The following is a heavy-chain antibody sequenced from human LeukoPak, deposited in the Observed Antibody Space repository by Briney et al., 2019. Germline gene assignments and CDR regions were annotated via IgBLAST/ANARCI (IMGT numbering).Heavy chain of an antibody. CDR2: IYYSGST. Sequence: PSETLSLTCTVSGGSISSYYWSWIRQPPGKGLEWIGYIYYSGSTNYNPSLKSRVTISVDTSKNQFSLKLSSVTAADTAVYYCARNTWQQLGKFDPWGQGTLVTVSS. CDR1: GGSISSYY. V-gene: IGHV4-59*01. J-gene: IGHJ5*02. CDR3: ARNTWQQLGKFDP. D-gene: IGHD6-13*01.